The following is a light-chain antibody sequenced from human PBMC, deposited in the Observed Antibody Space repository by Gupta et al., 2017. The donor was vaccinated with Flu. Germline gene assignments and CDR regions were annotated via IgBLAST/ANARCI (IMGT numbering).Light chain of an antibody. CDR2: DDS. Sequence: GQTATITCGGHFIGGKSVHWYQQKSVQAPVVVVSDDSGRPSGIPERFSGSNSGNTATLTISRVEAGDEADYYCQVCDSSTEHVVFGGGTKLPVL. J-gene: IGLJ2*01. CDR1: FIGGKS. CDR3: QVCDSSTEHVV. V-gene: IGLV3-21*02.